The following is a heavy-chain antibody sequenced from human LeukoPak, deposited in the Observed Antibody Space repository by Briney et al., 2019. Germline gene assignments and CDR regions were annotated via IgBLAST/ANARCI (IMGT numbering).Heavy chain of an antibody. CDR1: GGSISSHY. D-gene: IGHD6-13*01. J-gene: IGHJ5*02. CDR2: ISYSGST. V-gene: IGHV4-59*11. Sequence: SETLSLTCTVSGGSISSHYWSWIRQPPGKGLEWVGDISYSGSTYYNPSLKSRVTISVDTSKNQFSLKLSSVTAADTAVYYCARVVHIAAAEAPRPTLFLFDPWGQGTLVTASS. CDR3: ARVVHIAAAEAPRPTLFLFDP.